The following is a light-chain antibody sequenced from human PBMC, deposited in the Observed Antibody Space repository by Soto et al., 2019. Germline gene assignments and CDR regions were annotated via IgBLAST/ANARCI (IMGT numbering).Light chain of an antibody. Sequence: EIVLTQSPATLSVSPGERVTLSCRASQSVSINLAWYQQKPAQAPRLFIYGASTRATGIPARFSGSGSGTEFSLTISSLQSEDLAVYYCQQYNNWPSLTFGGGTKVDNK. CDR2: GAS. V-gene: IGKV3-15*01. CDR1: QSVSIN. CDR3: QQYNNWPSLT. J-gene: IGKJ4*01.